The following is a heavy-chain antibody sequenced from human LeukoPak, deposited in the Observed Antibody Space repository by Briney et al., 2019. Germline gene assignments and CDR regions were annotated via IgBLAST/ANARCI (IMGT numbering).Heavy chain of an antibody. D-gene: IGHD3-3*02. CDR2: IYYSGST. CDR3: ARHGGFISFDAFDI. V-gene: IGHV4-59*08. Sequence: PSETLSLTCTVSGGSISSYYWGWIRQPPGKGPEWIGYIYYSGSTNYNPSLRSRVTISLDTSKNQFSLKLSSVTAADTAVYYCARHGGFISFDAFDIWGQGTMVTVSS. CDR1: GGSISSYY. J-gene: IGHJ3*02.